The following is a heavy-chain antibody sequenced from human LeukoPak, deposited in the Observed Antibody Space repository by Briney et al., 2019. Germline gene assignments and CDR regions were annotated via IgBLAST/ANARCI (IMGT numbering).Heavy chain of an antibody. D-gene: IGHD1-26*01. Sequence: PGGSLRLSCAASGFTFDEYAMHWVRQPPGKGLEWVSGISWNNYDIGYADSVKGRFTISRDNAKNSLYLQMNSLRAEDMALYYCAKGVGTSYHYHMDVWGKGTTVIVSS. J-gene: IGHJ6*03. CDR3: AKGVGTSYHYHMDV. CDR2: ISWNNYDI. V-gene: IGHV3-9*03. CDR1: GFTFDEYA.